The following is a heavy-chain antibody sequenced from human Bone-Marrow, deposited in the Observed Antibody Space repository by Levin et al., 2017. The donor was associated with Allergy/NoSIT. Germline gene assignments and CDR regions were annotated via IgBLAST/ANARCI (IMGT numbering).Heavy chain of an antibody. Sequence: SETLSLTCTVSGGSISSGGYYWSWIRQHPGKGLEWIGYIYYSGSTYYNPSLKSRVTISVDTSKNQFSLKLSSVTAAGTAVYYCARLKLGYCSGGSCYSGYFQHWGQGTLVTVSS. V-gene: IGHV4-31*03. CDR2: IYYSGST. CDR1: GGSISSGGYY. J-gene: IGHJ1*01. D-gene: IGHD2-15*01. CDR3: ARLKLGYCSGGSCYSGYFQH.